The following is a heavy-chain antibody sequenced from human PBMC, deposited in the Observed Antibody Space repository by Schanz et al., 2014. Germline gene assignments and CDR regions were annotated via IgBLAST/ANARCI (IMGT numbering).Heavy chain of an antibody. Sequence: QVQLVQSGAEVKKPGSSVKVSCKASGGTFNSYTINWVRQAPGQGLEWMGRIIPILGIANYAQKFQGRVTMTTDTSTSTSYMELTSLRFDDTAVYYCARAFSAYVGNYFDYWGQGTLVTVSS. CDR3: ARAFSAYVGNYFDY. D-gene: IGHD5-12*01. CDR2: IIPILGIA. V-gene: IGHV1-69*09. CDR1: GGTFNSYT. J-gene: IGHJ4*02.